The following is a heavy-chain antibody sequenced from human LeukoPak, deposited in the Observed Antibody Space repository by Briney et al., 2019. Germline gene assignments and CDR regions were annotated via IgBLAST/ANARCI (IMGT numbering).Heavy chain of an antibody. CDR1: GFTFSDYY. V-gene: IGHV3-11*01. CDR3: AKDMWFGDPGAFDI. D-gene: IGHD3-10*01. J-gene: IGHJ3*02. Sequence: GGSLRLSCAASGFTFSDYYMSWIRQAPGKGLEWVSYISSSGSTIYYADSVKGRFTISRDNSKNSLYLQMNSLRTEDTALYYCAKDMWFGDPGAFDIWGQGTMVTVSS. CDR2: ISSSGSTI.